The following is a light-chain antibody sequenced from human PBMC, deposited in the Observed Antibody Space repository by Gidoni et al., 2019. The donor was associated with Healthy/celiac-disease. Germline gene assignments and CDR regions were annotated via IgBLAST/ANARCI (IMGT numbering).Light chain of an antibody. CDR3: QSYDSSLSALV. V-gene: IGLV1-40*01. Sequence: QSVLTQPPSVSGAPGPRVTISCTGSSSNTGAGYDVHWYQQLPGTAPKLLIYGNSNRPSGVPDRFSGSKSGTSASLAITGLQAEDEADYYCQSYDSSLSALVFGGGTKLTVL. J-gene: IGLJ3*02. CDR2: GNS. CDR1: SSNTGAGYD.